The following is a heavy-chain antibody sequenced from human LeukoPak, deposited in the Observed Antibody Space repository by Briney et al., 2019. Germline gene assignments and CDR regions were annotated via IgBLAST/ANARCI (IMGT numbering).Heavy chain of an antibody. CDR2: IWYDGSNK. CDR1: GFTFSSYS. J-gene: IGHJ6*02. Sequence: PGGSLRLSCAASGFTFSSYSMHWVRQAPGKGLEWVAVIWYDGSNKYYADSVKGRFTISRDNSKNTLYLQMNSLRAEDTAVYYCARESYYYYGMDVWGQGTTVTVSS. CDR3: ARESYYYYGMDV. V-gene: IGHV3-33*01.